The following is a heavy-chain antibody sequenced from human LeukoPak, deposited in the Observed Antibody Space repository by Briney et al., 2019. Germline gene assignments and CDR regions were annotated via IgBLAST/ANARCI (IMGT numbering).Heavy chain of an antibody. D-gene: IGHD3-3*01. Sequence: SETLSLTCTVSGGSISSYYWSWIRQPPGKGLEWIGYIYYSGSTNYNPSLKSRVTISVDTSKNQFPLKLSSVTAADTAVYYCARVKTYYDFWSGYYTHLYFDYWGQGTLVTVSS. CDR1: GGSISSYY. CDR3: ARVKTYYDFWSGYYTHLYFDY. CDR2: IYYSGST. J-gene: IGHJ4*02. V-gene: IGHV4-59*01.